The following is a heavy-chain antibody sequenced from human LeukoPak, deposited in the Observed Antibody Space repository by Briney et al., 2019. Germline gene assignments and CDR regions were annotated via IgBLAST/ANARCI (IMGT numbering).Heavy chain of an antibody. V-gene: IGHV3-23*01. CDR2: ISGSGGTT. CDR3: ANRENTVTTLDY. Sequence: GGSLRLSCAASGFTFSNYAMSWVRQAPGKGLDWVSGISGSGGTTYYADSVKGRFTISRDNSKNTLYLQMNSLRAEDTAVYYCANRENTVTTLDYWGQGTLVTVSS. J-gene: IGHJ4*02. CDR1: GFTFSNYA. D-gene: IGHD4-17*01.